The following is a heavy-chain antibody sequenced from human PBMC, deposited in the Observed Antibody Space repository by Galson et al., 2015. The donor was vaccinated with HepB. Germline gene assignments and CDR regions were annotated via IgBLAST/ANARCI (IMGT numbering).Heavy chain of an antibody. CDR1: GFTFSGSA. D-gene: IGHD3-3*01. J-gene: IGHJ4*02. CDR2: ISSKANTYAT. V-gene: IGHV3-73*01. CDR3: IGIDNDLWSAYDY. Sequence: SLRLSCAASGFTFSGSAIHWVRQASGKGLEWVGRISSKANTYATAYAASLKGRFTISRDDSKNTAYLQMNSLQTEDTAVYYCIGIDNDLWSAYDYWGQGTLVTVSS.